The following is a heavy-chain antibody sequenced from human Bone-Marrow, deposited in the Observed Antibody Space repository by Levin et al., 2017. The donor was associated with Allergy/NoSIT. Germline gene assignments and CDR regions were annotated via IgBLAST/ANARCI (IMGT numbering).Heavy chain of an antibody. D-gene: IGHD2/OR15-2a*01. J-gene: IGHJ6*03. V-gene: IGHV4-34*01. CDR3: ARGRGVRVGFIVFDYYMDV. Sequence: SETLSLTCAVYGGSFSGYYWSWIRQPPGKGLEWIGEINHSGSTNYNPSLKSRVTISVDTSKNQFSLKLSSVTAADTAVYYCARGRGVRVGFIVFDYYMDVWGKGTTVTVSS. CDR1: GGSFSGYY. CDR2: INHSGST.